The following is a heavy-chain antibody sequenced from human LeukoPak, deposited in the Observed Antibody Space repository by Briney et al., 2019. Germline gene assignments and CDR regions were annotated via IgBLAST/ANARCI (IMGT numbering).Heavy chain of an antibody. CDR2: INPNSGGT. Sequence: ASVKVSCKASGYTFTGYYMHWVRQAPGQGLEWMGWINPNSGGTNYAQKFQGRVTMTRDTSISTAYMELSRLRSDDTAVYYCARGDVAARLGADYWGQGTLVTVSS. J-gene: IGHJ4*02. D-gene: IGHD6-6*01. V-gene: IGHV1-2*02. CDR3: ARGDVAARLGADY. CDR1: GYTFTGYY.